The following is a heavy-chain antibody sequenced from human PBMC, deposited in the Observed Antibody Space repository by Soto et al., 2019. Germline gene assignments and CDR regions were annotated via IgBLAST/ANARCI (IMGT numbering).Heavy chain of an antibody. CDR2: ISAYNGNT. J-gene: IGHJ3*02. Sequence: GSVKVSCKASGYTFTSYGISWVRQAPGQGLEWMGWISAYNGNTNYAQKLQGRVTMTTDTSTSTAYMELRSLRSDDTAVYYCARGSVDTAIHDAFDIWGQGTMVTVSS. D-gene: IGHD5-18*01. V-gene: IGHV1-18*04. CDR1: GYTFTSYG. CDR3: ARGSVDTAIHDAFDI.